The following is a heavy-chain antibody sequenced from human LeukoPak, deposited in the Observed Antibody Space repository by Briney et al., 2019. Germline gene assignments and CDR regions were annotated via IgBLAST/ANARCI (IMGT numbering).Heavy chain of an antibody. CDR3: ARGPPNWGYDY. CDR2: KSSNSGDT. V-gene: IGHV1-8*01. J-gene: IGHJ4*02. D-gene: IGHD7-27*01. CDR1: GYTFTSYD. Sequence: GASVKVSCKASGYTFTSYDINWVRQATGQGPEWMGWKSSNSGDTGYAQNFQGRVTMTRDTSISTAYMELSSLRSEDTAVYYCARGPPNWGYDYWGQGTLVTVSS.